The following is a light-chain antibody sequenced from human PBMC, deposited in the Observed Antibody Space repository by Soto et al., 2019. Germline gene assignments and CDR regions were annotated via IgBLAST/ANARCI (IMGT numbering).Light chain of an antibody. Sequence: QSALTQPRSVSGSPGQSVSISCTGTSSDVGGYNYVSWFQLHPGKAPKLMIYDVTQRPSGVPDRFSGSKSGNTASLTISGLQAEDEADYYCCSYAGSYTVIFGGGTKVTVL. J-gene: IGLJ2*01. CDR2: DVT. CDR1: SSDVGGYNY. V-gene: IGLV2-11*01. CDR3: CSYAGSYTVI.